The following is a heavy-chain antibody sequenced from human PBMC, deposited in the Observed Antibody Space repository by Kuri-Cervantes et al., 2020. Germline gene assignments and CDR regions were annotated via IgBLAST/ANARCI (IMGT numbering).Heavy chain of an antibody. CDR3: AREGSGGPDYWYFDL. V-gene: IGHV1-2*04. D-gene: IGHD1-26*01. CDR1: GYTFTGYY. J-gene: IGHJ2*01. CDR2: INPNSGGT. Sequence: ASVKVSCKASGYTFTGYYMHWVRQAPGQGLEWMGWINPNSGGTNYAQKFQGWVTMTRDTSISTAYMELSRLRSDGTAVYYCAREGSGGPDYWYFDLWGRGTLVTVSS.